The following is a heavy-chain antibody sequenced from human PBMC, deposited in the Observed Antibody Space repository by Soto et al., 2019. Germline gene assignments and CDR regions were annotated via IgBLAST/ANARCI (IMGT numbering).Heavy chain of an antibody. CDR1: GTSISSYY. J-gene: IGHJ4*02. V-gene: IGHV4-59*01. CDR3: ARYNSYAIDY. CDR2: IHYSGTT. Sequence: TLSLTCTVSGTSISSYYWSWIRQPPGKGLEWIANIHYSGTTNYNPSLASRVTLSVDTSKNQFSLKMTSVTAADRAMYFCARYNSYAIDYWGRGTLVTVSS. D-gene: IGHD2-8*01.